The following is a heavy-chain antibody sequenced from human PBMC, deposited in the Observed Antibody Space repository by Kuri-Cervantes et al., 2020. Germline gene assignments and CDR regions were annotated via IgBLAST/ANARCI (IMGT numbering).Heavy chain of an antibody. CDR2: IKQDGSEK. J-gene: IGHJ3*02. V-gene: IGHV3-7*01. CDR3: ARVKQLWSVIDAFDI. CDR1: GFTFSSYW. D-gene: IGHD5-18*01. Sequence: GESPKISWAASGFTFSSYWMSWVRQAPGKGLEWVANIKQDGSEKYYVDSVKGRFTISRDNSKNTLYLQMNSLRAEDTAVYYCARVKQLWSVIDAFDIWGQGTMVTVSS.